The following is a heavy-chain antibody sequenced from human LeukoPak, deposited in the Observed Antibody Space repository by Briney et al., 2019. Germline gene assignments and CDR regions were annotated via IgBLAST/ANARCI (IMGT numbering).Heavy chain of an antibody. J-gene: IGHJ4*02. D-gene: IGHD3-22*01. Sequence: GGSLRLSCAVSGFTFSNYAMNWVRQAPGKGLEWVSLISWDGGSTYYADSVKGRFTISRDNSKNSLYLQMNSLRTEDTALYYCAKNYDSSGYYGEYYFDYWGQGTLVTVSS. CDR3: AKNYDSSGYYGEYYFDY. CDR1: GFTFSNYA. CDR2: ISWDGGST. V-gene: IGHV3-43*02.